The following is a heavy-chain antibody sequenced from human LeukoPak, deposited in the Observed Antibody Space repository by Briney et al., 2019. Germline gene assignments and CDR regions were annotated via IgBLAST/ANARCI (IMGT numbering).Heavy chain of an antibody. J-gene: IGHJ4*02. CDR2: IIPIFGTA. Sequence: SVKVSCKASGGTFSSYAICWVRQAPGQGLEWMGGIIPIFGTANYAQKFQGRVTITTDKSTSTAYMELSSLRPEDTAVYYCARGDGAAAGQIDYWGQGTLVTVSS. D-gene: IGHD6-13*01. CDR3: ARGDGAAAGQIDY. CDR1: GGTFSSYA. V-gene: IGHV1-69*05.